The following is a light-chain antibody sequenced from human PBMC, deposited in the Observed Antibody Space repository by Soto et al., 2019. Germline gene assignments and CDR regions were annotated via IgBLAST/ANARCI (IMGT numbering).Light chain of an antibody. V-gene: IGKV3-15*01. Sequence: VMTHSAATVSVSKGERVTLSCRASQSISVNLAWYQQKPGQAPRLLIYGASTRATGVPARFSGGGSGTEFSLIISSLQSEDFAVYYCQQFNNWLPGITSGQGGRLEIK. CDR1: QSISVN. CDR3: QQFNNWLPGIT. CDR2: GAS. J-gene: IGKJ5*01.